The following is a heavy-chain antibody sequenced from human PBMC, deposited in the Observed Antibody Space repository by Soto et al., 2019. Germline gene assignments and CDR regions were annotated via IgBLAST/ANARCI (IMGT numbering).Heavy chain of an antibody. CDR3: ARGSVGGIAVYHVGAFYX. J-gene: IGHJ3*02. CDR1: GYTFTSYA. CDR2: SNACNGNT. Sequence: ASLKVSCKASGYTFTSYAMHWVRQAPGQRLEWMGCSNACNGNTKYSQKFQGRVTITRDTSASTAYMELSSLRSEDTAVYYCARGSVGGIAVYHVGAFYXWGQGTMVPVS. D-gene: IGHD6-19*01. V-gene: IGHV1-3*01.